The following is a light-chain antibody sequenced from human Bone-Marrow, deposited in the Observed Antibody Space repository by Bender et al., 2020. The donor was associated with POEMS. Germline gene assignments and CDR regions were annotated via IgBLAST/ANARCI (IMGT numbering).Light chain of an antibody. CDR2: DVS. V-gene: IGLV2-11*01. J-gene: IGLJ2*01. CDR3: CSYSSGGGS. CDR1: TNDIGHYNY. Sequence: QSALTQPRSVSGSPGQSVTISCTGTTNDIGHYNYVSWYQQNPGKAPKLLIFDVSKRPSGVPDRFSGSKSGNTASLTISGLQAGDGADDYCCSYSSGGGSFGGGTKATVL.